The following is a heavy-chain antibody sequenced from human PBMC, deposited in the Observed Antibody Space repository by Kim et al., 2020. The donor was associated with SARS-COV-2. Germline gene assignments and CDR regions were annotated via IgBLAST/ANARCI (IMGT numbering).Heavy chain of an antibody. V-gene: IGHV3-23*01. J-gene: IGHJ4*02. CDR2: ISGSGGST. D-gene: IGHD5-18*01. Sequence: GGSLRLSCAASGFTFSSYAMSWVRQAPGKGLEWVSAISGSGGSTYYADSVKGRFTISRDNSKNTLYLQMNSLRAEDTAVYYCAKVDTAMVTWGTSGPWDYWGQGTLVTVSS. CDR3: AKVDTAMVTWGTSGPWDY. CDR1: GFTFSSYA.